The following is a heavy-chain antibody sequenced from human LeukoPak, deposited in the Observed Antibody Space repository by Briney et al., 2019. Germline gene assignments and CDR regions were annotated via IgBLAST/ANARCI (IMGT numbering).Heavy chain of an antibody. CDR3: TRYNYGTYYFDY. J-gene: IGHJ4*02. CDR2: ISGSGAKT. Sequence: GGSLRLSCEASGFTFRSYAMTWVRQAPGKGLEWVSAISGSGAKTYYADSVKGRFTISRDNSRNTLYLQMNSLKTEDAAVYYCTRYNYGTYYFDYWGQGTVVTVSS. V-gene: IGHV3-23*01. CDR1: GFTFRSYA. D-gene: IGHD1-1*01.